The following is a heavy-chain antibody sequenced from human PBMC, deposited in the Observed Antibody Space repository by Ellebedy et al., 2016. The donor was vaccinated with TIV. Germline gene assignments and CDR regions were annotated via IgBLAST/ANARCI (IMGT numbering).Heavy chain of an antibody. D-gene: IGHD1-26*01. CDR1: GGTFISYA. J-gene: IGHJ4*02. V-gene: IGHV1-69*13. CDR3: AKSGTYYAGEFDY. Sequence: ASVKVSCKASGGTFISYAISWVRQAPGQGFEWMGGIIAIFGTTKYAQKFQGRVTITADESTTTVYMELSSLRSEDTAVYYCAKSGTYYAGEFDYWGQGTLVTVS. CDR2: IIAIFGTT.